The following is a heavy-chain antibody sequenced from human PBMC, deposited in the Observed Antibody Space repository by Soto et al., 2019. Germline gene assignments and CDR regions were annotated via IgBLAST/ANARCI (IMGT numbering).Heavy chain of an antibody. J-gene: IGHJ6*02. CDR2: ISDSGGSI. CDR3: AKSPYGSALSGAGYGMDV. CDR1: GFTFSSYA. D-gene: IGHD3-10*01. Sequence: EVQLLESGGGLVQPGGSLRLSCTASGFTFSSYAMNWVRQPPGKGLEWVSGISDSGGSIYYADSVKGRIAVSRDNSRNTLYLQMNSLRGDDTVIYFCAKSPYGSALSGAGYGMDVWGQGTTVTVSS. V-gene: IGHV3-23*01.